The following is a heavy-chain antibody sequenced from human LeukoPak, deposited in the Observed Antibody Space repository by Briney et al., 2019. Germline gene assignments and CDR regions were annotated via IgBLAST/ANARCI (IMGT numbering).Heavy chain of an antibody. J-gene: IGHJ4*02. CDR3: AGGYCSGGSCYFYDY. V-gene: IGHV4-59*01. CDR2: IYYSGST. CDR1: GGSISSYY. D-gene: IGHD2-15*01. Sequence: SETLYLTCTVSGGSISSYYWSRIRQPPGKGLEWIEYIYYSGSTNYNPSLKSRVTISADTSKNQFSLKLSSVTAADTAVYYCAGGYCSGGSCYFYDYWGQGTLVTDSS.